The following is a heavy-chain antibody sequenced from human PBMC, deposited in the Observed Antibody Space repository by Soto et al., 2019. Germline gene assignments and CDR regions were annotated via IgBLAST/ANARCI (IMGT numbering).Heavy chain of an antibody. Sequence: LRLSCAASGFSFRSYAMTWVRQVPGEGLEWVSSISGSGANIYYADSVRGRFTISRDNSKNLLFLHMTSLRVEDTAVYDCAKDTTVTTIPPFWGQGTQVTVSS. V-gene: IGHV3-23*01. CDR3: AKDTTVTTIPPF. CDR2: ISGSGANI. CDR1: GFSFRSYA. D-gene: IGHD4-17*01. J-gene: IGHJ4*02.